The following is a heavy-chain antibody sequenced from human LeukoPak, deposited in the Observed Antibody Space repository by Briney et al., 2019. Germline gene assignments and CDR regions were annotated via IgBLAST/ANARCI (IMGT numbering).Heavy chain of an antibody. CDR2: IIPIFGTA. Sequence: SVKVSCKASGGTFSSYAISWVRQAPGQGLEWMGGIIPIFGTANYAQKFQGRVTITTDESTSTAYMELSSLRSEDTAVYYCARGAYYGSSGYYYPDAFDIWGQGTLVTVSS. CDR1: GGTFSSYA. D-gene: IGHD3-22*01. CDR3: ARGAYYGSSGYYYPDAFDI. J-gene: IGHJ3*02. V-gene: IGHV1-69*05.